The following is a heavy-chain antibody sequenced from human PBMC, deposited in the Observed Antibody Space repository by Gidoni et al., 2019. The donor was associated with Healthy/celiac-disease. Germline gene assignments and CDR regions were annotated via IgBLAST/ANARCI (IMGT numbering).Heavy chain of an antibody. D-gene: IGHD3-9*01. CDR3: ARSYDILTPYYYGMDV. CDR2: MYYSGST. CDR1: GGSISSYY. J-gene: IGHJ6*02. V-gene: IGHV4-59*08. Sequence: QVQLQESGPGLVKPSETLSLTCTVSGGSISSYYCSWIRQPPGKGLEWIGYMYYSGSTNYNPSLKSRVTISVDTSKNQFSLKLSSVTAADTAVYYCARSYDILTPYYYGMDVWGQGTTVTVSS.